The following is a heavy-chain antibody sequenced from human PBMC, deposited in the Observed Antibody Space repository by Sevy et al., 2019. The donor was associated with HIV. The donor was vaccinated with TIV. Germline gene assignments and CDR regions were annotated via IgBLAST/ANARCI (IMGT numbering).Heavy chain of an antibody. D-gene: IGHD6-13*01. V-gene: IGHV1-18*01. CDR1: DYTFTTYG. Sequence: ASVKVSCKASDYTFTTYGISWVRQAPGQGLEWMGWINPYNGNTNYAQRLQDRVTMTTDTSTSTAYMELRSLRSDDTAVYYCARVNLPAYSSSNYFDYWGQGTLVTVSS. J-gene: IGHJ4*02. CDR2: INPYNGNT. CDR3: ARVNLPAYSSSNYFDY.